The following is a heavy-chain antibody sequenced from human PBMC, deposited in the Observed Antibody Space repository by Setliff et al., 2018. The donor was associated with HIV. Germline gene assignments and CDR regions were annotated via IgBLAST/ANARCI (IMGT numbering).Heavy chain of an antibody. Sequence: SETLSLTCTVSGGSISRYYWSWIRQSPGKGLEWIGYVYFTGHTNFNPSLKSRVTMSIDTPQNQFSLTLTSVTAADTAVYYCARSPEWGAGGIDYWGQGTLVTGSS. J-gene: IGHJ4*02. CDR2: VYFTGHT. CDR1: GGSISRYY. CDR3: ARSPEWGAGGIDY. D-gene: IGHD1-26*01. V-gene: IGHV4-59*01.